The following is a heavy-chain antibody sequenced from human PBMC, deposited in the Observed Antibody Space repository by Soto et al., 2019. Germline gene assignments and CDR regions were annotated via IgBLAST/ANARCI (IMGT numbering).Heavy chain of an antibody. Sequence: GGSLRLSCAASGFTFSSYGMHWVRQAPGEGLEWVAVIWYDGSNKYYADSVKGRFTISRDNSKDTLYLQMNSLRAEDTAVYYCARDMDGDGDDDYWGQGTLVTVSS. V-gene: IGHV3-30*19. J-gene: IGHJ4*02. CDR3: ARDMDGDGDDDY. CDR1: GFTFSSYG. CDR2: IWYDGSNK. D-gene: IGHD4-17*01.